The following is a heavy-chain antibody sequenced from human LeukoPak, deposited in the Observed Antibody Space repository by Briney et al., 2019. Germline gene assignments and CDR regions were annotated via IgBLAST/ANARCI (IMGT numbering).Heavy chain of an antibody. CDR3: AKDSGPKLHYFDY. CDR1: GFTFSSYG. V-gene: IGHV3-30*02. CDR2: IRYDGSNK. D-gene: IGHD1-7*01. Sequence: GGSLRLSCAASGFTFSSYGMHWVRQAPGKGLEWVAFIRYDGSNKYYADSVKGRFTISRDNSKNTLYLQMNSLRAEDTAVYYCAKDSGPKLHYFDYWGQGTLVTVSS. J-gene: IGHJ4*02.